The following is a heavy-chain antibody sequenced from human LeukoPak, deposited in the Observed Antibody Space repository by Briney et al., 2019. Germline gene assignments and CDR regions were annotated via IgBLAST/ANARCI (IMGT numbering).Heavy chain of an antibody. CDR1: GGSISSGGYY. Sequence: SETLSLTCTVSGGSISSGGYYWSWIRQHPGKGLEWIGYIYYSGSTYYNPSLKSRVTISVDTSKNQFSLKLSSVTAADTAVYYCARDYYGSGPLYGMDVRGKGTTVTVSS. V-gene: IGHV4-31*03. J-gene: IGHJ6*04. CDR2: IYYSGST. CDR3: ARDYYGSGPLYGMDV. D-gene: IGHD3-10*01.